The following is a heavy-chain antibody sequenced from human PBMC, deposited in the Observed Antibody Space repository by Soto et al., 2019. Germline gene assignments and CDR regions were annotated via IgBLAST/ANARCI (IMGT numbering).Heavy chain of an antibody. J-gene: IGHJ4*02. Sequence: QVQLQQWGAGLLKPSETLSLTCAVYGGSFSGYYWSWIRQPPGKGLEWIGEINHSGSTNYNPSLXRXVXXSVDTSKNQFSLKLSSVTAADTAVYYCARGSVVQDWGQGTLVTVSS. V-gene: IGHV4-34*01. CDR1: GGSFSGYY. CDR2: INHSGST. D-gene: IGHD2-21*01. CDR3: ARGSVVQD.